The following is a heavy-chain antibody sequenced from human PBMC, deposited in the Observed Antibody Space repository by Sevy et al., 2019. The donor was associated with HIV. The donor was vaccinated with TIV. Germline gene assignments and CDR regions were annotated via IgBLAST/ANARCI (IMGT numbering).Heavy chain of an antibody. V-gene: IGHV3-23*01. D-gene: IGHD1-26*01. CDR2: ILAGGGST. Sequence: WGSLRLSCAASGFTFSNYGMSWVRQAPGKGLEWVSSILAGGGSTYYADSVKGRFTISRDNSKNTLFLQMNSLRAEDTAVYYCARRDSANSFEIWGQGTMVTVSS. CDR3: ARRDSANSFEI. CDR1: GFTFSNYG. J-gene: IGHJ3*02.